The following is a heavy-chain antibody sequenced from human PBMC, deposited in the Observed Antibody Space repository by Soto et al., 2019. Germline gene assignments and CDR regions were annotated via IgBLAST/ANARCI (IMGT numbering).Heavy chain of an antibody. CDR2: IWNDGSNK. CDR1: GFTFSNYG. Sequence: GGSLRLSCAASGFTFSNYGMHWVRQAPGKGLEWVAVIWNDGSNKYYADSVKGRFTISRDTSKNTLYLQMNSLRAEDTAVYYCARDLRYFDSYYYYYGMDVWGQGTTVTVSS. D-gene: IGHD3-9*01. V-gene: IGHV3-33*01. CDR3: ARDLRYFDSYYYYYGMDV. J-gene: IGHJ6*02.